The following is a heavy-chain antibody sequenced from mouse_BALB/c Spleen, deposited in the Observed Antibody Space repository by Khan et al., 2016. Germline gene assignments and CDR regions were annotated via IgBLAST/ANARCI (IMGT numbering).Heavy chain of an antibody. Sequence: EVQLQESGPGLVKPSQSLSLTCSVTGYSITSGYYWNWIRQFPGNKLEWMGYISYDGSNNYNPSLKNRISVTRDTSKNQFFLKLNSVTTEDTATXYCARKNYGRSWYFDVCGAGTTVTVSS. J-gene: IGHJ1*01. V-gene: IGHV3-6*02. CDR2: ISYDGSN. CDR3: ARKNYGRSWYFDV. CDR1: GYSITSGYY. D-gene: IGHD1-1*01.